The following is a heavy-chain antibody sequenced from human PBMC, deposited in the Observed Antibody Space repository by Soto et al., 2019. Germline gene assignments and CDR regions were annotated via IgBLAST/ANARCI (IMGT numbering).Heavy chain of an antibody. CDR3: ARDSTTFNWFDP. V-gene: IGHV4-34*01. CDR2: INHSGST. CDR1: GGSFSGYY. Sequence: SETLSLTCAVHGGSFSGYYWSWIRQPPGKGLEWIGEINHSGSTNYNPSLKSRVTISVDTSKNQFSLKLSSVTAADTAVYYCARDSTTFNWFDPWGQGTLVTVS. D-gene: IGHD3-16*01. J-gene: IGHJ5*02.